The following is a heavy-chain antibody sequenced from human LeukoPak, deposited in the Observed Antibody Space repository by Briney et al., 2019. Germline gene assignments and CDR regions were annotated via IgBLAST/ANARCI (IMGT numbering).Heavy chain of an antibody. V-gene: IGHV4-39*07. D-gene: IGHD6-19*01. J-gene: IGHJ3*02. Sequence: PSETLSLTCTVSGGSISSINYSWDWIRQPPGKGLEWIGTIFSNGDTYYNPSLKSRVTMSVDTSENHFSLKVSSVTAADTAVYYCSRHTSGSSRFPFDIWGQGTMVTVSS. CDR3: SRHTSGSSRFPFDI. CDR1: GGSISSINYS. CDR2: IFSNGDT.